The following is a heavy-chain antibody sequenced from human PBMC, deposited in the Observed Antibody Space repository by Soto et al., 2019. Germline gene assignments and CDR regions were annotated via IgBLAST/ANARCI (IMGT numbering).Heavy chain of an antibody. Sequence: SETLSLTCTVSGGSISSYYWSWIRQPPGKGLEWIGYIYYSGSTNYNPSLKGRVTISVDTSKNQFSLKLSSVTAADTAVYYCARVLAGSGSHFDYWGQGTLVTVSS. CDR1: GGSISSYY. D-gene: IGHD3-10*01. CDR2: IYYSGST. J-gene: IGHJ4*02. CDR3: ARVLAGSGSHFDY. V-gene: IGHV4-59*01.